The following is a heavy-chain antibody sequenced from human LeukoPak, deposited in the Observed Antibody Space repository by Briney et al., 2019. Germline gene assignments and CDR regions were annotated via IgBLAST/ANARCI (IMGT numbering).Heavy chain of an antibody. CDR2: ISGSGGST. Sequence: GGSLRLSCAASGFTFSSYAMSWVRQAPGKGLEWVSAISGSGGSTYYADSVKGRFTISRDNSKNTLYLQMNSLRAEDTAVYYCAKDVLRFLEWLPNWFDPWGQGTLVTVSS. CDR3: AKDVLRFLEWLPNWFDP. D-gene: IGHD3-3*01. J-gene: IGHJ5*02. CDR1: GFTFSSYA. V-gene: IGHV3-23*01.